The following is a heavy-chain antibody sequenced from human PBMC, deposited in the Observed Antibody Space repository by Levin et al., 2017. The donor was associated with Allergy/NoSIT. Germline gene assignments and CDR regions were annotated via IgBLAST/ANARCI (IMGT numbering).Heavy chain of an antibody. CDR2: IYRSGDN. Sequence: GSLRLSCAVSGGSISTDNWWSWIRQPPGKGLEWIGEIYRSGDNNHNPSLRSRVTMSVDKSKNHFSLKLSSVTAADTAVYYCATVEGLFCSGVSCSYSFHYWGQGALVTVSS. CDR3: ATVEGLFCSGVSCSYSFHY. V-gene: IGHV4-4*02. D-gene: IGHD3-9*01. CDR1: GGSISTDNW. J-gene: IGHJ4*02.